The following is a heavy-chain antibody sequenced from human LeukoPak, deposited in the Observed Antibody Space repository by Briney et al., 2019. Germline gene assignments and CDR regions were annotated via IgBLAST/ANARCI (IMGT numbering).Heavy chain of an antibody. CDR1: GFTFSSYA. Sequence: GRSLRLSCAASGFTFSSYAMSWVRQAPGKGLEWVSAISGSGGSTYYADSVKGRFTISRDNSKNTLYLQMNSLRAEDTAVYYCAKDMTSYGPPYYFDYWGQGTLVTVSS. CDR3: AKDMTSYGPPYYFDY. CDR2: ISGSGGST. V-gene: IGHV3-23*01. D-gene: IGHD5-18*01. J-gene: IGHJ4*02.